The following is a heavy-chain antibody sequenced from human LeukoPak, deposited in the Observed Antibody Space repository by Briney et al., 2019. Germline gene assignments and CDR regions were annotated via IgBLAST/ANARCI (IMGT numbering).Heavy chain of an antibody. V-gene: IGHV4-34*01. J-gene: IGHJ6*02. CDR3: ARDPRKSVTSTYYYYYYGMDV. CDR2: INHSGST. D-gene: IGHD4-17*01. Sequence: PSETLSLTCAVYGGSFSGYYWSWIRQPPGKGLEWIGEINHSGSTNYNPSLKSRVTISVDTSKNQFSLKLSSVTAAGTAVYYCARDPRKSVTSTYYYYYYGMDVWGQGTTVTVSS. CDR1: GGSFSGYY.